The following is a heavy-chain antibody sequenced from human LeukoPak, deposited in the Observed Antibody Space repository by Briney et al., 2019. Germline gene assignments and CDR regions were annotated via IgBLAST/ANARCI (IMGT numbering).Heavy chain of an antibody. D-gene: IGHD3-16*01. CDR3: ARESTLLYYFDY. V-gene: IGHV4-4*08. CDR2: IYSSGST. J-gene: IGHJ4*02. CDR1: GGSISGYY. Sequence: SETLSLTCTVSGGSISGYYWSWIRQPPGKGLEWIGYIYSSGSTNYNPSLKSRVTISVDMSKNNFSLKLGSVPAADTAVYYCARESTLLYYFDYWGQGTPVTVSS.